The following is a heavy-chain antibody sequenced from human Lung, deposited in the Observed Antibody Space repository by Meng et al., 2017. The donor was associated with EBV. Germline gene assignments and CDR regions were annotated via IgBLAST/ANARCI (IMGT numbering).Heavy chain of an antibody. CDR3: ARERPGGMATTPYFDY. V-gene: IGHV1-69*04. CDR1: GGTFSSYA. CDR2: IVPILGIA. J-gene: IGHJ4*02. D-gene: IGHD5-24*01. Sequence: VQWVDSGAGVKWPGSSVKVSCKASGGTFSSYAISWVRQAPGQGLEWMGGIVPILGIANYAQKFQGRVTITADKSTSTAYMELSSLRSEDTAVYYCARERPGGMATTPYFDYWGQGTLVTVSS.